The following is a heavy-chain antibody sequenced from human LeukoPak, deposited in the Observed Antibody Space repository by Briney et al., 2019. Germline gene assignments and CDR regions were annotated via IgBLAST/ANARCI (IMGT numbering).Heavy chain of an antibody. J-gene: IGHJ4*02. CDR1: GGTFSSYA. V-gene: IGHV1-69*05. Sequence: SVKVSCKASGGTFSSYAISWVRQAPGQGLEWMGGIIPIFGTTNYAEKFQGRVTIITDESTGTAYLELNSLRSDDTAVYYCVRGPPLGEGPTWFDYWGQGTLVTVSS. D-gene: IGHD3-3*01. CDR3: VRGPPLGEGPTWFDY. CDR2: IIPIFGTT.